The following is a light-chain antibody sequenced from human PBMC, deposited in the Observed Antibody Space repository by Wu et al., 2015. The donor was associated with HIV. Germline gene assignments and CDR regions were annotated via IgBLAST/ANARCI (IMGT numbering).Light chain of an antibody. J-gene: IGKJ2*01. CDR3: QQYGSSPYT. CDR2: GAS. V-gene: IGKV3-20*01. Sequence: EIVMTQSPATLSVSPGEGATLSCRASQSISNNLAWYQQKPGQAPRLLIYGASSRAAGIPDRFSGSGSGTDFTLTISRLEPEDFAVYYCQQYGSSPYTFGQGTKLEIK. CDR1: QSISNN.